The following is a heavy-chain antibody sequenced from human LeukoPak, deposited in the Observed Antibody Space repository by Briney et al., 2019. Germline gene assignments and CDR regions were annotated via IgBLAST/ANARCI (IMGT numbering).Heavy chain of an antibody. V-gene: IGHV3-30*02. CDR2: IQYDGSKN. CDR3: AKFAAATSFDY. Sequence: PGGSLRLSCAASGFTFSSYGMHWVRQAPGKGLEWVAFIQYDGSKNYYADYVKGRFTISRDNSKNTLYLQMNSLRAEDTAVYYCAKFAAATSFDYWGQGTLVTVSS. CDR1: GFTFSSYG. D-gene: IGHD6-13*01. J-gene: IGHJ4*02.